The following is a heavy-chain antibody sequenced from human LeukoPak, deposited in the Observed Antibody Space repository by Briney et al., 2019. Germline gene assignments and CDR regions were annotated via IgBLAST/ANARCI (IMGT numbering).Heavy chain of an antibody. J-gene: IGHJ3*01. V-gene: IGHV1-2*02. Sequence: GASVKVSCEASGYTFIDYYIHWVRQAPGQGLEWMGCIDPHSGGTKYEQKLQGRVTMTRDTSINTAYMELSRLRSDDTAVFYCAREYYDSSGTKYAFDLWGRGTMVTVSS. CDR3: AREYYDSSGTKYAFDL. CDR1: GYTFIDYY. D-gene: IGHD3-22*01. CDR2: IDPHSGGT.